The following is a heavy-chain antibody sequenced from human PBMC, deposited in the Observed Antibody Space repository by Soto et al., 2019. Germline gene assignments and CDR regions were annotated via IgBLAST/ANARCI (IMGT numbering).Heavy chain of an antibody. V-gene: IGHV3-33*01. D-gene: IGHD1-1*01. CDR1: GFTFSSYG. CDR3: ARDPRGTGTFDY. J-gene: IGHJ4*02. CDR2: IWYDGSNK. Sequence: GGSLRLSCAASGFTFSSYGMHWVRQAPGKGLEWVAVIWYDGSNKYYADSVKGRFTISRDNSKNTLYLQMNSLRAEDTAVYYCARDPRGTGTFDYWGQGTLVTVSS.